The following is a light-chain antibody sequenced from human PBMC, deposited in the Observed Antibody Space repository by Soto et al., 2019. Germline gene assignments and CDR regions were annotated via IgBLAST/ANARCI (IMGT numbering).Light chain of an antibody. V-gene: IGKV3-20*01. J-gene: IGKJ4*01. CDR1: HSVNSH. CDR3: QQYGSSPLT. Sequence: MMMTQSPSTLSVSPGERVTLSCRTSHSVNSHVAWYKQKPGQAPRLLIYGASIRATGIPDRFSGSGSGTEFTLTISRLDPEDFEVYYCQQYGSSPLTFGGGTKVDIK. CDR2: GAS.